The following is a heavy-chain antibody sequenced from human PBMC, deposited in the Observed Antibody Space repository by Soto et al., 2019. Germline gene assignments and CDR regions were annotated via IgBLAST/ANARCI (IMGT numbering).Heavy chain of an antibody. Sequence: QITLKESGPTVVKPTQTLTLTCSLSGFSLNTAGVGVGWIRQPPGKALEWLAVIYWDDDKSWNPSLRDRLTINRDASDDQVVLTVTNMDPVDTGTYYCARRRGGFGGGWTTPDLDYWGQGTLVTVSS. CDR1: GFSLNTAGVG. V-gene: IGHV2-5*02. CDR3: ARRRGGFGGGWTTPDLDY. D-gene: IGHD6-19*01. CDR2: IYWDDDK. J-gene: IGHJ4*02.